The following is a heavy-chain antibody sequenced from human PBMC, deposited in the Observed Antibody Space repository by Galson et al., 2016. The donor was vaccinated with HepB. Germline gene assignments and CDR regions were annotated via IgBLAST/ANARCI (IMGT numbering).Heavy chain of an antibody. V-gene: IGHV3-23*01. CDR2: ISRSGDAT. CDR1: GFTFSSYA. CDR3: AKEVGTVHPSNWFDP. Sequence: SLRLSCAASGFTFSSYAMGWVRQAPRKGLEWVSAISRSGDATYYADSVKGRFTIFRDNSRDTLYLQMNSLRAEDTAVYYCAKEVGTVHPSNWFDPWGQGTLVTVSS. D-gene: IGHD1-26*01. J-gene: IGHJ5*02.